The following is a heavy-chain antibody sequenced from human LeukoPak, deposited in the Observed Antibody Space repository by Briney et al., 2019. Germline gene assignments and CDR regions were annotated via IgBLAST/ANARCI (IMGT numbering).Heavy chain of an antibody. CDR2: IRGSGGST. CDR3: AKRHGYSSGWFYFDC. D-gene: IGHD6-19*01. Sequence: PGGSLSISCPASGFTFAPSTICWSPLAPGKGLSRVSPIRGSGGSTYYADSGKGRFTVSRDNSKNTLYLQMNSLRAEDTAVYYCAKRHGYSSGWFYFDCWGQGTLVTVSS. CDR1: GFTFAPST. J-gene: IGHJ4*02. V-gene: IGHV3-23*01.